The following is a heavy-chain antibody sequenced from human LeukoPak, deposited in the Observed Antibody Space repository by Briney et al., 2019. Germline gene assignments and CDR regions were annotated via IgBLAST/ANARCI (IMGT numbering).Heavy chain of an antibody. CDR1: GGSISSYY. V-gene: IGHV4-59*01. Sequence: SETLSLTCTVSGGSISSYYWSWIRQPPGKGLEWIGYIYYSGSTNYNPSLKSRVTISVDTSKNQFSPKLSSVTAADTAVYYCARRNFDGLDAFDIWGQGTMVTVSS. CDR2: IYYSGST. J-gene: IGHJ3*02. D-gene: IGHD3-9*01. CDR3: ARRNFDGLDAFDI.